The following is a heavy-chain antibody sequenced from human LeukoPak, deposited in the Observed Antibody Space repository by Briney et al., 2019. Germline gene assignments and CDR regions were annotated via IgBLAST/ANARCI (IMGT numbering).Heavy chain of an antibody. CDR2: ISGSGGST. Sequence: LSGGSLRLSCAASGFTFSSYAMSWVRQAPGKGLEWVSAISGSGGSTYYADSVKGRFTISRDNSKNTLYLQMNSLRAEDTAVYYCAKDGTGCGGDCYSDYWGQGTLVTVSS. CDR3: AKDGTGCGGDCYSDY. J-gene: IGHJ4*02. CDR1: GFTFSSYA. V-gene: IGHV3-23*01. D-gene: IGHD2-21*02.